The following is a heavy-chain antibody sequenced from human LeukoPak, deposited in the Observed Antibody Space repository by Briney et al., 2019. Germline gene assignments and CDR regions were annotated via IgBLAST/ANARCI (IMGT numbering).Heavy chain of an antibody. V-gene: IGHV3-30-3*01. CDR3: ARDGSGSYFYYYYYGMDV. CDR1: GFTFSSYA. D-gene: IGHD3-10*01. CDR2: ISYDGSNK. J-gene: IGHJ6*02. Sequence: GGSLRLSCAASGFTFSSYAMHWVRQAPGKGLEWVAVISYDGSNKYYADSVKGRFTISRDNSRNTLYLQMNSLRAEDTAVYYCARDGSGSYFYYYYYGMDVWGQGTTVTVSS.